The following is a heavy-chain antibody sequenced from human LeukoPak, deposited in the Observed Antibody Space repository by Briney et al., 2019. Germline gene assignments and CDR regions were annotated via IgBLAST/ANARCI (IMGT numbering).Heavy chain of an antibody. CDR1: GYTLTELS. CDR3: ASGSWIQLWPLDY. V-gene: IGHV1-46*01. Sequence: ASVKVSCKVSGYTLTELSMHWVRQAPGQGLEWMGIINPSGGSTSYAQKFQGRVTMTRDTSTSTVYMELSSLRSEDTAVYYCASGSWIQLWPLDYWGQGTLVTVSS. CDR2: INPSGGST. J-gene: IGHJ4*02. D-gene: IGHD5-18*01.